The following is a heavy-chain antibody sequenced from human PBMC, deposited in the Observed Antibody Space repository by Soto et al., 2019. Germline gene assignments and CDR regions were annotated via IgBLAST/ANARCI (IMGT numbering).Heavy chain of an antibody. V-gene: IGHV3-21*02. J-gene: IGHJ5*02. CDR2: MSSGGNYV. CDR3: AGDVSAQRWPSVGFDP. CDR1: GFPFSAYA. Sequence: EVQLVESGGGLVKPGGSLRLSCAASGFPFSAYALNWVRQAPGKGLEWVSSMSSGGNYVYYAGSVKGRFTISRDNAKTSLFLQMNSLRVEDTAVYYCAGDVSAQRWPSVGFDPWGQGTLVTVSS. D-gene: IGHD4-17*01.